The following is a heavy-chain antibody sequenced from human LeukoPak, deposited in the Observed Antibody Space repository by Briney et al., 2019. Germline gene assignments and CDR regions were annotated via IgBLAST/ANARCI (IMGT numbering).Heavy chain of an antibody. J-gene: IGHJ4*02. CDR3: ARRVSRYDFWSGYYQGLDY. Sequence: SETLSLTCAVYGGSFSGYYWSWIRQPPGKGLEWIGEINHSGSTNYNPSLKSRVTISVDTSKNQFSQKLSSVTAADTAVYYCARRVSRYDFWSGYYQGLDYWGQGTLVTVSS. V-gene: IGHV4-34*01. CDR2: INHSGST. CDR1: GGSFSGYY. D-gene: IGHD3-3*01.